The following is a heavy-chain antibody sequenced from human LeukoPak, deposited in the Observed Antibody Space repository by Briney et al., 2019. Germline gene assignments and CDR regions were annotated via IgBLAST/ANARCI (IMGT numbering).Heavy chain of an antibody. CDR3: AVKESIAVAGRRSHAGY. V-gene: IGHV3-23*01. CDR1: GFTFSSYA. CDR2: ISGSGGST. J-gene: IGHJ4*02. D-gene: IGHD6-19*01. Sequence: GGSLRLSCAASGFTFSSYAMSWVRQAPGKGLEWVSAISGSGGSTYYADSVKGRFTISRDNSKNTLYLQMNSLRAEDTAVYCCAVKESIAVAGRRSHAGYWGQGTLVTVSS.